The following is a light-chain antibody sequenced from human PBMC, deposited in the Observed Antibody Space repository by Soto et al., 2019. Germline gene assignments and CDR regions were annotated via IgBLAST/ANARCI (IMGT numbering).Light chain of an antibody. J-gene: IGLJ2*01. V-gene: IGLV2-8*01. CDR1: SSDVGGYNY. CDR3: SSYAGSKNVV. CDR2: EVS. Sequence: QSALTQPPSASGSPGQSVTISCTGTSSDVGGYNYVSWYQQHPGKAPKLMIYEVSKRPSGVPDRFSGSQSGNTASLTVSWIHAEDEADYYCSSYAGSKNVVFGGGTKVTVL.